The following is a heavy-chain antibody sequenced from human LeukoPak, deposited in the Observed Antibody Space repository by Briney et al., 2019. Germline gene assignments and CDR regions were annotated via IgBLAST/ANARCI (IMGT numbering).Heavy chain of an antibody. CDR1: GFTFSSYS. J-gene: IGHJ4*02. V-gene: IGHV3-21*01. CDR2: ISSSSSYI. Sequence: PGGSLRLSCAASGFTFSSYSMNWVRQAPGKGLEWVSSISSSSSYIYYADSVKGRFTISRDNAKNSLYLQMNSLRAEDTAVYYCAREDQWTAGNYFDYWGQGTLVTVSS. CDR3: AREDQWTAGNYFDY. D-gene: IGHD6-19*01.